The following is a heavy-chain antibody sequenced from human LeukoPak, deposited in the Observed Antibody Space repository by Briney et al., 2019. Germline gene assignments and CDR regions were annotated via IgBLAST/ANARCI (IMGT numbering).Heavy chain of an antibody. CDR3: AKVRYYDSHHGFDL. V-gene: IGHV3-23*01. J-gene: IGHJ3*01. CDR2: ILGSGDTT. CDR1: GFTFSSYA. Sequence: GGSLRLSCAAPGFTFSSYAMSWVRQAPGKGLEWISAILGSGDTTHYAESVKGRFTISRDNSKYTVYLQMNSLSAEDTALYYCAKVRYYDSHHGFDLWGQGTLVTVSP. D-gene: IGHD3-22*01.